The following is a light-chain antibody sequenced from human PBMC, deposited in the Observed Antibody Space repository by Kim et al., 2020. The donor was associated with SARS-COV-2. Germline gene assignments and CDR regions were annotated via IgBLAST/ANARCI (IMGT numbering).Light chain of an antibody. CDR3: QQYNSFSVT. Sequence: ASVGDRVTSTCRASQNINIWLAWYQQKPGKAPKLLIYKTSSLESGVPSRFSGGGSGTEFTLTISSLQPDDFATYYCQQYNSFSVTFGQGTKVDIK. CDR1: QNINIW. J-gene: IGKJ1*01. CDR2: KTS. V-gene: IGKV1-5*03.